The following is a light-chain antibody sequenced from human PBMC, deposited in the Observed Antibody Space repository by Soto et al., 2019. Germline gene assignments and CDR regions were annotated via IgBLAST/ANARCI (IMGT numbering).Light chain of an antibody. CDR3: QHADSFPLIT. V-gene: IGKV1-12*01. CDR1: QSVTNW. J-gene: IGKJ5*01. Sequence: DLQMTQSPSTLSASVGERVTITCRASQSVTNWLAWYQQKPGKAPKLLIYAASSLQSGVPSRFSGSGSGTDFTLTISSLQPEDFATYYCQHADSFPLITFGQGTRLEIK. CDR2: AAS.